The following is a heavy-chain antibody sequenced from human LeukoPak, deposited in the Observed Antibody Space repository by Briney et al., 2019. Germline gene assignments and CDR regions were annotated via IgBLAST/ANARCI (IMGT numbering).Heavy chain of an antibody. CDR3: ASAVTSYAFDI. CDR1: GGSISSGGYY. Sequence: SETLSLTCTVPGGSISSGGYYWSWIRQHPGKGLEWIGYIYYSGSTYYNPSLKSRVAISVDTSKNQFSLKLSSVTAADTAVYYYASAVTSYAFDIWGQGTMVTVSS. CDR2: IYYSGST. J-gene: IGHJ3*02. V-gene: IGHV4-31*03. D-gene: IGHD4-17*01.